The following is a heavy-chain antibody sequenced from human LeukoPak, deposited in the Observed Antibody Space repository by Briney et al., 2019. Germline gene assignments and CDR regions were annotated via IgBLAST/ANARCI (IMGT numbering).Heavy chain of an antibody. V-gene: IGHV1-2*06. CDR1: GYTFTAHY. CDR2: INPNDGYT. J-gene: IGHJ4*02. D-gene: IGHD1-14*01. CDR3: ARGTMFAFDY. Sequence: ASVRVSCKASGYTFTAHYIHWVRQTPGQGLELMGLINPNDGYTNYAQKFQGRVTMTRDTSISTAYMELNSLTSDDTALYYCARGTMFAFDYWGQGTLVTVCS.